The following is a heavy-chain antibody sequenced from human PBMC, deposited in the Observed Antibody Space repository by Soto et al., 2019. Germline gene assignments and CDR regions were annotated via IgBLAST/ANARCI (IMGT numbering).Heavy chain of an antibody. V-gene: IGHV3-30-3*01. D-gene: IGHD3-10*01. CDR3: ARDPGPALLWFGAAPDYYYGMDV. J-gene: IGHJ6*01. CDR1: GFTFSSYA. Sequence: QVQLVESGGGVVQPGRSLRLSCAASGFTFSSYAMHWVRQAPGKGLEWVAVISYDGSNKYYADSVKGRFTISRDNSKNTLYLQMNSLRAEDTAVYYCARDPGPALLWFGAAPDYYYGMDVW. CDR2: ISYDGSNK.